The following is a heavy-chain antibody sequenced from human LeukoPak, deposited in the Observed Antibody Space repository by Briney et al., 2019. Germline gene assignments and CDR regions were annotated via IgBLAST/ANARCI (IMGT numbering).Heavy chain of an antibody. CDR1: GGSISSYY. CDR3: ARGPLVLRSYYYGMDV. V-gene: IGHV4-59*01. J-gene: IGHJ6*02. CDR2: IYYSGST. Sequence: SETLSLTCTVSGGSISSYYWNCIRQPPGKGLEWIGYIYYSGSTNYNPSLKSRVTISVDTSKTQFSLKLSSVTAADTAVYYCARGPLVLRSYYYGMDVWGQGTTVTVSS.